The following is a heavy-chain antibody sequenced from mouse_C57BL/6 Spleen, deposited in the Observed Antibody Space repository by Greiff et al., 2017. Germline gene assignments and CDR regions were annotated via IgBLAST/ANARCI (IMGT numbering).Heavy chain of an antibody. CDR2: IDPSDSYT. D-gene: IGHD1-3*01. V-gene: IGHV1-69*01. CDR1: GYTFTSYW. CDR3: ARVLNFSFDY. Sequence: VQLQQPGAELVMPGASVKLSCKASGYTFTSYWMHWVKQRPGQGLEWIGEIDPSDSYTNSNQKFKGKSTLTVDKSSSTAYMQLSSLTSEDSAVYYCARVLNFSFDYWGQGTTLTVSS. J-gene: IGHJ2*01.